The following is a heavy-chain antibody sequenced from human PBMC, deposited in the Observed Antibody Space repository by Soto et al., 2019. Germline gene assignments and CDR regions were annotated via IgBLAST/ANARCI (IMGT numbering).Heavy chain of an antibody. D-gene: IGHD2-21*01. Sequence: SETLSLTCTVSGGSISSGGHYWSWIRQHPGKGLEWIGYIYYSGSTYYNPSLKSRVTISVDTSKNQFSLKLSSVTAADTAVYYCGGTEIGVAADCFFAYWGQGTQVTVSS. J-gene: IGHJ4*02. CDR2: IYYSGST. V-gene: IGHV4-31*03. CDR3: GGTEIGVAADCFFAY. CDR1: GGSISSGGHY.